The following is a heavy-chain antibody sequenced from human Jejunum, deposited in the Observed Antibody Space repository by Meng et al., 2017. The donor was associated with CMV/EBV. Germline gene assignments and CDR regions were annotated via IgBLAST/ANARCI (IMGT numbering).Heavy chain of an antibody. CDR3: ARSRYSGSDRSFDY. CDR2: ISGDGSST. D-gene: IGHD5-12*01. V-gene: IGHV3-74*01. J-gene: IGHJ4*02. Sequence: PSEFAFSNYWMPWVRQVPGKGLMWGSRISGDGSSTAYVHSVKGRFTISRDNAKNSLFLQMNSLRGDDTGVYYCARSRYSGSDRSFDYWGQGTLVTVSS. CDR1: EFAFSNYW.